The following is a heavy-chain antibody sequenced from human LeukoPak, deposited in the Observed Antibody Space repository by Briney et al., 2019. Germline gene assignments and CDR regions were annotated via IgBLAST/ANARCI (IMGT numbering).Heavy chain of an antibody. D-gene: IGHD5-18*01. V-gene: IGHV4-59*01. Sequence: SETLSLTCTVSGGSINGYYWTWIRQPPGKGLEWIGYIDYSGGTDYNSSLTSRVAFSLDTTNNQISLQLNSVTAADTAMYYCARGVGIQRWSFFFDYWGQGTLVSVSS. J-gene: IGHJ4*02. CDR1: GGSINGYY. CDR3: ARGVGIQRWSFFFDY. CDR2: IDYSGGT.